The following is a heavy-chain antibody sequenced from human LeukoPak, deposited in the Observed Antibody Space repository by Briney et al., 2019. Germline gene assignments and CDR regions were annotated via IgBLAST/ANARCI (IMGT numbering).Heavy chain of an antibody. Sequence: VASVRLSCAASGFTFSSYAMHWVRQAPGKGLEWVEVILDDGSNKYYADSVKGRFTISRDNSKNTMYLQMNSLRAEDTAVYYCARGTYYPRRGAFDIWGQGTIVTVS. CDR3: ARGTYYPRRGAFDI. CDR2: ILDDGSNK. V-gene: IGHV3-30-3*01. J-gene: IGHJ3*02. CDR1: GFTFSSYA. D-gene: IGHD3-10*01.